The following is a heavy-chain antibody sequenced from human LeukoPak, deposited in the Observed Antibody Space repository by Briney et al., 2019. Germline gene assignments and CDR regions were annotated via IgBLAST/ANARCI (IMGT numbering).Heavy chain of an antibody. J-gene: IGHJ4*02. CDR3: ARERYSSGWANYFDY. CDR1: GGSFSGYY. CDR2: INHSGST. V-gene: IGHV4-34*01. D-gene: IGHD6-19*01. Sequence: SETLSLTCAVYGGSFSGYYWSWIRQPPGKGLECIGEINHSGSTNYNPSLKSRVTISVDTSKNQFSLKLSSVTAADTAVYYCARERYSSGWANYFDYWGQGTLVTVSS.